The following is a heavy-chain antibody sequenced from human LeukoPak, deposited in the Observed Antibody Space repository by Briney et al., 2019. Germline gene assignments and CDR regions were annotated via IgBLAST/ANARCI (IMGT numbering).Heavy chain of an antibody. J-gene: IGHJ6*02. V-gene: IGHV3-7*01. CDR3: ARDADYDFSMDV. Sequence: GSLRLSCAASGFSISNYWMNWVRQAPGKGLEWVANIKQDGSEKNYVDSVKGRFTISRDNAKNSLYLQMNSLRAEDTAVYYCARDADYDFSMDVWGQGTTVTVSS. CDR1: GFSISNYW. CDR2: IKQDGSEK. D-gene: IGHD3-3*01.